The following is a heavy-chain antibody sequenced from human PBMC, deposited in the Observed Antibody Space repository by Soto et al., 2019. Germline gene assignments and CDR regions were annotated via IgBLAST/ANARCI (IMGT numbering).Heavy chain of an antibody. CDR3: KTPEGDDLYHHIDV. V-gene: IGHV3-23*01. CDR1: GFTFSRYV. D-gene: IGHD1-1*01. CDR2: ISGSGGAT. Sequence: EVQLLESGGGLVQPGGSLRLSCAASGFTFSRYVMSWVRQAPGKGLEWVSVISGSGGATYYGDSVKGRFTISRDNSKNLFYLKMQSLGDDATVEYYSKTPEGDDLYHHIDVWGKGTMVTVSS. J-gene: IGHJ6*03.